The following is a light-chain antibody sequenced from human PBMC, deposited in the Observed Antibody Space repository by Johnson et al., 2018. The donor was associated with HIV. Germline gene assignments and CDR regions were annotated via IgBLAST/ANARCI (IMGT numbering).Light chain of an antibody. J-gene: IGLJ1*01. Sequence: QSVLTQPPSVSAAPGQKVTISCSGSSCDIGNNYVSWHQQLPGTAPKLLIYDNNKRPSGIPDRFSGSKSGTSATLGITVLQTGDEAEYYCGTWESCLSAGVFGTGTNVTSL. CDR1: SCDIGNNY. CDR3: GTWESCLSAGV. CDR2: DNN. V-gene: IGLV1-51*01.